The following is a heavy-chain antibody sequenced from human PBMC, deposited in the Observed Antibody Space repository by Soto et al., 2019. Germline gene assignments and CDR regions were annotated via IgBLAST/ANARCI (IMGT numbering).Heavy chain of an antibody. CDR1: GGSISSGAFS. J-gene: IGHJ4*02. Sequence: TLSLTCTVSGGSISSGAFSWSWIRQPPGRGLEWIGYIYHSGSTCYIPSLRSRGAISMDRAKNQFSMQLSYVPGEDTAAYFCAIVRYSYNWHGLIDFWGPGTLVNVS. CDR3: AIVRYSYNWHGLIDF. V-gene: IGHV4-30-2*01. CDR2: IYHSGST. D-gene: IGHD5-18*01.